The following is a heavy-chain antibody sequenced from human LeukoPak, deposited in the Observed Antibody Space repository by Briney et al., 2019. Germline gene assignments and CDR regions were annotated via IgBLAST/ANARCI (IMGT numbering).Heavy chain of an antibody. Sequence: GESLKISCKGSGYSFTNYWIGWVRQMPGKGLEWMGIIYPADSDTRYSLSFQGQVTISVDKSISTAYLQWSSLKASDTAMYYCARAHLGPGVTSWFDPWGQGTLVTVSS. CDR3: ARAHLGPGVTSWFDP. D-gene: IGHD3-3*02. CDR2: IYPADSDT. J-gene: IGHJ5*02. CDR1: GYSFTNYW. V-gene: IGHV5-51*01.